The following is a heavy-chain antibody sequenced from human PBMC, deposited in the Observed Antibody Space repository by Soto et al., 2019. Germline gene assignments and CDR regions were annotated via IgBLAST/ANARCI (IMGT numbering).Heavy chain of an antibody. CDR2: IYPGDSDT. J-gene: IGHJ5*02. D-gene: IGHD6-13*01. Sequence: GESLKISCKGSGYSFTSYWIGWVRQMPGKGLEWMGIIYPGDSDTRYSPSFQGQVTISADKSISTAYLQWSSLKASDTAMYYCARHEVAAAGTARWFDPWGQGTLVTVSS. CDR1: GYSFTSYW. V-gene: IGHV5-51*01. CDR3: ARHEVAAAGTARWFDP.